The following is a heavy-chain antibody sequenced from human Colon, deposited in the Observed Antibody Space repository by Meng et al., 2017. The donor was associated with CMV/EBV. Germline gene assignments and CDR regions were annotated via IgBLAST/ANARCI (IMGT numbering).Heavy chain of an antibody. J-gene: IGHJ3*01. V-gene: IGHV3-72*01. D-gene: IGHD3-22*01. Sequence: GESLKIPCTTSGFILSDHYIDWVRQAPGKGLEWVGRIGNRADSYTTEYAASVKGRFTISRDDSENSLYLQMNSLKTEDTAIYYCTKGYSGLAIYAFDVWGQGTRVTVSS. CDR3: TKGYSGLAIYAFDV. CDR2: IGNRADSYTT. CDR1: GFILSDHY.